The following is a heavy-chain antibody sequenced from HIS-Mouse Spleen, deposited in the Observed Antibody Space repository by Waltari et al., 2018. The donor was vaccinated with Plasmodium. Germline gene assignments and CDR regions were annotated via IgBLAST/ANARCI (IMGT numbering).Heavy chain of an antibody. D-gene: IGHD6-6*01. J-gene: IGHJ3*02. CDR3: ARGMKSSSSAFDI. Sequence: EVQLVESGGGLIQPGGSLRLSCAASGFTASRTSMCWVRQAPGKGLEWVSVIYSGGSTYYADSGKGRFTISRDNSKNTLYLQMNSLRAEDTAVYYCARGMKSSSSAFDIWGQGTMVTVSS. CDR1: GFTASRTS. CDR2: IYSGGST. V-gene: IGHV3-53*01.